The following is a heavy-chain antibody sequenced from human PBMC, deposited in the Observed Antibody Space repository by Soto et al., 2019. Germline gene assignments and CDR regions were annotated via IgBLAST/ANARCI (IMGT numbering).Heavy chain of an antibody. Sequence: ASVKVSCKASGYTFTGYAMHWVRQAPGQRLEWMGWINAGNGNTKYSQKFQGRVTITRDTSTSTAYMELRSLRSDDMAVYYCASGDATNIVMTTYYGMDAWGDGTMVTVSS. CDR2: INAGNGNT. J-gene: IGHJ6*04. CDR3: ASGDATNIVMTTYYGMDA. D-gene: IGHD4-17*01. V-gene: IGHV1-3*01. CDR1: GYTFTGYA.